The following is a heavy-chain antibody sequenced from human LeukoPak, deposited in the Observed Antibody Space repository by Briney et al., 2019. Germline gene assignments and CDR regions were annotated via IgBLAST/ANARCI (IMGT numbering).Heavy chain of an antibody. Sequence: GGSLRLSCAASGFTFSSYWMSWVRQAPGKGLEWVANIRHDGSEKYYVDSVKGRFTISRDNAKDSLYLQMNSLRVEDTAVYYCARGGSRQYDFWGQGTLVTVSS. CDR1: GFTFSSYW. V-gene: IGHV3-7*01. J-gene: IGHJ4*02. CDR3: ARGGSRQYDF. CDR2: IRHDGSEK. D-gene: IGHD5-24*01.